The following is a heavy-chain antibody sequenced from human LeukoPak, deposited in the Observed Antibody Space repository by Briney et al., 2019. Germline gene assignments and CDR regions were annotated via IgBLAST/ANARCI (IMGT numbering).Heavy chain of an antibody. CDR2: IYYSGST. CDR1: GASISSYY. CDR3: ARAAGFGELWDY. D-gene: IGHD3-10*01. J-gene: IGHJ4*02. Sequence: SETLSLTCTVSGASISSYYWSWIRQPPGKGLEWIGYIYYSGSTNYNPSLKSRVTISVDTSKNQFPLKLSSVTAADTAVYYCARAAGFGELWDYWGQGTLVTVSS. V-gene: IGHV4-59*01.